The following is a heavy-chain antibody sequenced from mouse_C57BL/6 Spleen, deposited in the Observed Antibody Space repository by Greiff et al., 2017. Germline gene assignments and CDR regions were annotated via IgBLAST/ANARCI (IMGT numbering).Heavy chain of an antibody. CDR2: INPSNGCT. CDR1: GYTFTSYW. J-gene: IGHJ3*01. D-gene: IGHD2-3*01. CDR3: AREDGYYTGFAY. Sequence: VQLQQSGTELVKPGASVKLSCKASGYTFTSYWMHWVKQRPGQGLEWIGNINPSNGCTNYNEKFKSKATLTVDKSSSTAYMQLSSLTSEDSAVYYCAREDGYYTGFAYWGQGTLVTVSA. V-gene: IGHV1-53*01.